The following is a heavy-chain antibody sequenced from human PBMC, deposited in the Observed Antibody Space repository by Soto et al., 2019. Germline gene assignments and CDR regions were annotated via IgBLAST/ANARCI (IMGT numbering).Heavy chain of an antibody. J-gene: IGHJ4*02. V-gene: IGHV1-24*01. CDR2: FDPEDGET. D-gene: IGHD6-19*01. Sequence: ASVKVSCKVSGYTLTELSMHWVRQAPGKVLEWMGGFDPEDGETIYAQKFQGRVTMTEDTSTDTAYMELSSLRSEDTAVYYCATLGSGWDNFDYWGQGTLVTVSS. CDR3: ATLGSGWDNFDY. CDR1: GYTLTELS.